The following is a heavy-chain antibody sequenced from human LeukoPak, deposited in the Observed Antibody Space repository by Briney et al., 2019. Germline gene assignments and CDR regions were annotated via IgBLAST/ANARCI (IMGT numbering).Heavy chain of an antibody. J-gene: IGHJ6*02. D-gene: IGHD2-15*01. CDR3: ARDLGSCSGGSCYSYYYYYAMDV. V-gene: IGHV3-21*01. CDR1: GFTFSSYE. Sequence: GGSLRLSCAASGFTFSSYEMNWVRQAPGKGLEWVSSISSSSSYIYYTDSVKGRFTISRDNAKNSLYLQMNSLRAEDTAVYYCARDLGSCSGGSCYSYYYYYAMDVWGQGTTVTVSS. CDR2: ISSSSSYI.